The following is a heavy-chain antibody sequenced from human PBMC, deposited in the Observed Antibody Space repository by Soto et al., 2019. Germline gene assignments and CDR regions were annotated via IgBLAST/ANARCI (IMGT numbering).Heavy chain of an antibody. CDR3: ASSDPPNNWSDP. V-gene: IGHV4-4*02. CDR2: IYHSGST. CDR1: GGSISSSNW. D-gene: IGHD3-10*01. J-gene: IGHJ5*02. Sequence: QVQLQESGPGLVKPSGTLSLTCAVSGGSISSSNWWSWVRQPPGKGLEWIGEIYHSGSTNYNPSLKGRVTISLDKSKNQFSLKLSSVTAADTAVYYCASSDPPNNWSDPWGQGTRVTVSS.